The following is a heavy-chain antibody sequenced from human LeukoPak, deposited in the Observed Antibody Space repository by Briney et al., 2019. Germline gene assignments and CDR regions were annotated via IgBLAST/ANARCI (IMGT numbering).Heavy chain of an antibody. CDR1: GGSFSGYY. CDR2: INHSGST. D-gene: IGHD6-19*01. V-gene: IGHV4-34*01. Sequence: SETLSLTCAVYGGSFSGYYWSWIRQPPGKGLEGIGEINHSGSTNYNPSLKSRVTISVDTSKNQFSLKLSSVTAADTAVYYCARGVQWLGEYNWFDPWGQGTLVTVSS. J-gene: IGHJ5*02. CDR3: ARGVQWLGEYNWFDP.